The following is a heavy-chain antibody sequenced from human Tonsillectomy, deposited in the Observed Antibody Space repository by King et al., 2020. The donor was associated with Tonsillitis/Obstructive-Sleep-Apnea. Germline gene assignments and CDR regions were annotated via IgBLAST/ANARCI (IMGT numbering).Heavy chain of an antibody. CDR2: INHSGST. J-gene: IGHJ5*02. V-gene: IGHV4-34*01. CDR1: GVSFSGYY. Sequence: VQLQQWGAGLLKPSETLSLPCAVYGVSFSGYYWSWIRQPPGKGLEWIGEINHSGSTNYNPSLKSRVTISVDTSKNQFSLKLSSVTAADTAVYYCARGGRGYCSGGSCYRHWFDPWGQGTLVTVSS. CDR3: ARGGRGYCSGGSCYRHWFDP. D-gene: IGHD2-15*01.